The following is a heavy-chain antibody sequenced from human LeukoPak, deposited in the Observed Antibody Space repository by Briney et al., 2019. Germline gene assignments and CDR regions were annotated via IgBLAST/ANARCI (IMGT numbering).Heavy chain of an antibody. CDR3: ARDSHPNEWRYLDY. CDR2: ISYDGSNK. D-gene: IGHD3-3*01. V-gene: IGHV3-30*04. J-gene: IGHJ4*02. CDR1: GFTFSSYA. Sequence: GGSLRLSCAASGFTFSSYAMHWVRQAPGKGLEWVTIISYDGSNKYYADSVKGRFTISRDNSRNTLYLQMNSLRAEDTALYYCARDSHPNEWRYLDYWGQGTLVTVSS.